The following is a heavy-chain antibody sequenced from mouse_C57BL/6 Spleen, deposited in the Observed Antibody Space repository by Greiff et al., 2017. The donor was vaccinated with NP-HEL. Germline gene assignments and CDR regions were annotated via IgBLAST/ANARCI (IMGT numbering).Heavy chain of an antibody. V-gene: IGHV1-81*01. D-gene: IGHD1-1*01. CDR3: ARPPTTTTVVAPYAMDY. Sequence: VQLQESGAELARPGASVKLSCKASGYTFTSYGISWVKQRTGQGLEWIGEIYPRSGNTYYNEKFKGKATLTADKSSSTAYMELRSLTSEDSAVYFCARPPTTTTVVAPYAMDYWGQGTSVTVSS. CDR2: IYPRSGNT. CDR1: GYTFTSYG. J-gene: IGHJ4*01.